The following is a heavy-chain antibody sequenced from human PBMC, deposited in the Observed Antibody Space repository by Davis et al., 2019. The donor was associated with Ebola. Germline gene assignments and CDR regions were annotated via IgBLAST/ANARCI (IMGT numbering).Heavy chain of an antibody. CDR2: IWYDGSNK. Sequence: GESLKISCAASGFTFSSYAMTWVRQAPGKGLEWVAVIWYDGSNKYYADSVKGRLTISRDNSKNTLYLQMSSLRLEDTAVYYCVREGGATNFDFWGQGTLVTVSS. CDR3: VREGGATNFDF. CDR1: GFTFSSYA. D-gene: IGHD1-26*01. V-gene: IGHV3-33*08. J-gene: IGHJ4*02.